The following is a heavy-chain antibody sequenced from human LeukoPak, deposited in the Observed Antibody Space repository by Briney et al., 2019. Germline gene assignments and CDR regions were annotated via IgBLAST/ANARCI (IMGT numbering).Heavy chain of an antibody. CDR3: ARRTTMVRGEYFDF. D-gene: IGHD3-10*01. Sequence: SSETLSLTCTVSGGSISSSAYYWGWIRQPPGKGLEWIGSISYRGNSYYNASLKSRVNISVDTARNQFSLKLRSVTAADTAVYYCARRTTMVRGEYFDFWGQGTLVTVSS. V-gene: IGHV4-39*01. CDR2: ISYRGNS. CDR1: GGSISSSAYY. J-gene: IGHJ4*02.